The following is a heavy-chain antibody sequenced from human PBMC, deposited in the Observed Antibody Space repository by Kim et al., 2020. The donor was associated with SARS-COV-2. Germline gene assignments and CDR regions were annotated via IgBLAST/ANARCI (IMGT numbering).Heavy chain of an antibody. CDR3: AREGGSGSYWATRFDP. J-gene: IGHJ5*02. D-gene: IGHD1-26*01. Sequence: LRSRVTMSVDTSKNQFSLKLSSVTAADTAVYYCAREGGSGSYWATRFDPWGQGTLVTVSS. V-gene: IGHV4-4*06.